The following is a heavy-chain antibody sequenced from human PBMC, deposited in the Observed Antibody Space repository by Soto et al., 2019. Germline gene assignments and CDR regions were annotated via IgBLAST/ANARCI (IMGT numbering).Heavy chain of an antibody. V-gene: IGHV4-59*01. CDR2: ISYSGNT. CDR1: GGSISSYY. D-gene: IGHD3-22*01. J-gene: IGHJ4*02. CDR3: ARENYASSGAPFLDY. Sequence: TLSLTCSVSGGSISSYYWTWIRQPPGRGLEYIGYISYSGNTYYNPSLRGRVTISLDTSKNQFSLQLSSVTAADMAVYYCARENYASSGAPFLDYWGQGTLVTVSS.